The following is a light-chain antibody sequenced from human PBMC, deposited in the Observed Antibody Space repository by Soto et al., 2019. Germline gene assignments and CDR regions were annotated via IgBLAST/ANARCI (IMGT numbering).Light chain of an antibody. V-gene: IGLV1-40*01. CDR2: GNS. CDR3: QSYDSSLSVV. J-gene: IGLJ2*01. Sequence: QSVLTQPPSVSGAPGQRVTIYCTGSSSNIGTGYDVHWYQQLPGTAPKLLIYGNSNRPSGVPDRFSGSKSGTSASLAITGLQAEDEADYYCQSYDSSLSVVFGGGTKRTVL. CDR1: SSNIGTGYD.